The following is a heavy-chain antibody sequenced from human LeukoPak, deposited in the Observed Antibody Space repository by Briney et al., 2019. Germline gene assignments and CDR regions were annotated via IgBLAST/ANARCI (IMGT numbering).Heavy chain of an antibody. D-gene: IGHD2-21*02. V-gene: IGHV3-33*06. CDR3: AKGHCGGDCSYDY. CDR2: IWYDGSNR. J-gene: IGHJ4*02. CDR1: GFTFSSYG. Sequence: PGGSLRLSCAASGFTFSSYGMHWVRQAPGKGLEWVAVIWYDGSNRYYADSVKGRFTISRDNSKNMLYLQMNSLRAEDTAVYYCAKGHCGGDCSYDYWGQGTLVTVSS.